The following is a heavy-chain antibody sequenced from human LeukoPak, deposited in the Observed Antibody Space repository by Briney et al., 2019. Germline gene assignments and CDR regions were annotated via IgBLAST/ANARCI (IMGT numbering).Heavy chain of an antibody. CDR2: ISSGGTYI. CDR1: GFTFSSYS. CDR3: ARVPYYYGSGSYLYYYYYMDV. Sequence: GGSLRLSCAASGFTFSSYSMNWVRQAPGKGLEWVSSISSGGTYIYFADSVEGRFTISRDNAKNSLYLQMNSLRAEDTAVYYCARVPYYYGSGSYLYYYYYMDVWGKGTTVTVSS. J-gene: IGHJ6*03. V-gene: IGHV3-21*01. D-gene: IGHD3-10*01.